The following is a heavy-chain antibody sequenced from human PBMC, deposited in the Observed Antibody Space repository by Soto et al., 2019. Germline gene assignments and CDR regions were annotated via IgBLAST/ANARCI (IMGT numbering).Heavy chain of an antibody. V-gene: IGHV3-13*01. CDR2: IDTAGGT. CDR1: GFTFSSHD. D-gene: IGHD6-19*01. CDR3: AREIAVPGNWHFDL. J-gene: IGHJ2*01. Sequence: EVQLVESGGGLVQPGGSLRLSCAASGFTFSSHDMHWVRQTSGGGLEWVSGIDTAGGTYYAVSVKGRFTISRENAKNSLYLQMNSLRAGDTAVFYCAREIAVPGNWHFDLWGRGTLVTVSS.